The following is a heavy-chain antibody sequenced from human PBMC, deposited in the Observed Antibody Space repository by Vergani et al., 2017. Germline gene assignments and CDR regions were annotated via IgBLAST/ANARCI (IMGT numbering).Heavy chain of an antibody. CDR1: GGSISSGSYY. J-gene: IGHJ6*03. Sequence: VQLVESGPGLVKPSQTLSLTCTVSGGSISSGSYYWSWIRQPAGKGLEWIGRIYTSGSTNYNPSLKSRVTMSVDTSKNQFSLKLSSVTAADTAVYYCAREGSSSYYYYYYMDVWGKGTTVTVSS. CDR2: IYTSGST. V-gene: IGHV4-61*02. D-gene: IGHD6-6*01. CDR3: AREGSSSYYYYYYMDV.